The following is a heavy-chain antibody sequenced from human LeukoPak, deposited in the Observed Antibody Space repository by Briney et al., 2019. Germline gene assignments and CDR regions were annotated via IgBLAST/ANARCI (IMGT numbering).Heavy chain of an antibody. V-gene: IGHV3-72*01. CDR1: GFTFSDHY. J-gene: IGHJ4*02. CDR2: SRNKANGYNT. Sequence: PGGSLRLSCAASGFTFSDHYMDWVRQAPGKGLEWVGRSRNKANGYNTEYAVSVKVRITISRDDSKNSLYLQMSSLQTEDTAVYYCRRVSDFWGQGTLVTVSS. CDR3: RRVSDF.